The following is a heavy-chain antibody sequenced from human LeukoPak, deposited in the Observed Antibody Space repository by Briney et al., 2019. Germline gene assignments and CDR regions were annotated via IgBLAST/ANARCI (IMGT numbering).Heavy chain of an antibody. CDR2: IYSSGST. Sequence: PSETLSLTCTVSGGSISSYYWSWIRQPPGKGLEWIGCIYSSGSTNSNPSLKSRVTISVDTSNNQFSLKLNSVTAADTAVYYCARHESAVGALFYWGQGTLVTVSS. CDR3: ARHESAVGALFY. CDR1: GGSISSYY. D-gene: IGHD1-26*01. J-gene: IGHJ4*02. V-gene: IGHV4-59*08.